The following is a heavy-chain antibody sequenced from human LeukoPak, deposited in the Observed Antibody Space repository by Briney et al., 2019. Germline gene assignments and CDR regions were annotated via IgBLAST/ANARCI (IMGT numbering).Heavy chain of an antibody. Sequence: GGSLRLSCAASGFTFSSHGMHWVRQAPGKGLEWVAVISYDGSNKYYADSVKGRFTISRDNSKNTLYLQMNSLRAEDTAVYYCAKELGISYYYYGMDVWGQGTTVTVSS. CDR1: GFTFSSHG. D-gene: IGHD7-27*01. CDR2: ISYDGSNK. V-gene: IGHV3-30*18. J-gene: IGHJ6*02. CDR3: AKELGISYYYYGMDV.